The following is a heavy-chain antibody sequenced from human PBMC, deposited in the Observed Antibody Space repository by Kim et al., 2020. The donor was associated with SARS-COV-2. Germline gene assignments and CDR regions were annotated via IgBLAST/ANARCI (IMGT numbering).Heavy chain of an antibody. J-gene: IGHJ5*02. Sequence: AQKFQCRVTMTRDTATSTVYMGLSSLRSEDTAVYYCARAGIAAAGTGFDPWGQGTLVTVSS. V-gene: IGHV1-46*01. D-gene: IGHD6-13*01. CDR3: ARAGIAAAGTGFDP.